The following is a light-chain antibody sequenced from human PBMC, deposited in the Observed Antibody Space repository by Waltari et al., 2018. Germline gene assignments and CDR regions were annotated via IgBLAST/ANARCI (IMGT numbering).Light chain of an antibody. J-gene: IGKJ3*01. Sequence: DIVLTQSPFALSLSTGARATLSCRASQSVRSALAWYQQKPGQAPRLLIYDASNRATGIPSRFSGSGSGTDFTLTISSLEPEDFAVYYCQQRSNWPREFTFGPGTKVDIK. V-gene: IGKV3-11*01. CDR1: QSVRSA. CDR3: QQRSNWPREFT. CDR2: DAS.